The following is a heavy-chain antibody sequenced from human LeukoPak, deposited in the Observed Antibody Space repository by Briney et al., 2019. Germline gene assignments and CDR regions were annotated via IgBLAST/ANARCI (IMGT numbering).Heavy chain of an antibody. D-gene: IGHD5-18*01. J-gene: IGHJ6*02. V-gene: IGHV7-4-1*02. CDR3: ARMDTPRPYYYYGMDV. Sequence: ASVKVSCKASVYTFTSYAMNWVRQAPGQELKWMGWINTNTGNPTYAQGFTGRFVFSLDTSVSTAYLQISSLKAEDTAVYYCARMDTPRPYYYYGMDVWGQGTTVTVSS. CDR2: INTNTGNP. CDR1: VYTFTSYA.